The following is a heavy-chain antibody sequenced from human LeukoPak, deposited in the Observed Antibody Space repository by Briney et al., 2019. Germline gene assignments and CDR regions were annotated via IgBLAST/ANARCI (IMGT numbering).Heavy chain of an antibody. Sequence: GGSLRLSCAASGFTFSSYEMNWVRQAPGKGLEWVSYISSSGKTIHYADTAKGRFTISRDNAKKSLYLQMDSLRGEDTAVYYCARDLPSPRAYFDYWGQGTLVTVSS. CDR2: ISSSGKTI. CDR1: GFTFSSYE. V-gene: IGHV3-48*03. J-gene: IGHJ4*02. CDR3: ARDLPSPRAYFDY. D-gene: IGHD1-26*01.